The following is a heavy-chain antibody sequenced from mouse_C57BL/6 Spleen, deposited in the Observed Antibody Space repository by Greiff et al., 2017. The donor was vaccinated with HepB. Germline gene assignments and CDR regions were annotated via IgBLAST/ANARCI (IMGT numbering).Heavy chain of an antibody. J-gene: IGHJ4*01. D-gene: IGHD2-5*01. Sequence: QVQLQQSGPGLVAPSQSLSITCTVSGFSLTSYAISWVRQPPGKGLEWLGVIWTGGGTNYNSALKSRLSISKDNSKSQVFLKMNSLQTDDTARYYCARDYYSNYGYAMDYWGQGTSVTVSS. CDR3: ARDYYSNYGYAMDY. V-gene: IGHV2-9-1*01. CDR1: GFSLTSYA. CDR2: IWTGGGT.